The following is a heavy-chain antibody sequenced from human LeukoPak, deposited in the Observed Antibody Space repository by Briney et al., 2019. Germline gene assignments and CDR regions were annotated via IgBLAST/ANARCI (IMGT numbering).Heavy chain of an antibody. CDR2: IRYDGSNK. CDR3: AKTYSSSPTTPWFDP. CDR1: GFTFSSYG. V-gene: IGHV3-30*02. Sequence: GGSLRLSCVASGFTFSSYGMHWVRQAPGKGLEWVAFIRYDGSNKYYADSVKGRFTISRDNSKNTLYLQMNSLRAEDTAVYYCAKTYSSSPTTPWFDPWGQGTLVTVSS. D-gene: IGHD6-6*01. J-gene: IGHJ5*02.